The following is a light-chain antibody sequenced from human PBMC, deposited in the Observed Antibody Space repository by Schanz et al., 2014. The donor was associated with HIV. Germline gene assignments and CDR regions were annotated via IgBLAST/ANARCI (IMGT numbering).Light chain of an antibody. CDR1: QSVSSSY. Sequence: EIVLTQSPGTLSLSPGERVTLSCRASQSVSSSYLAWYQQKPGQAPRLIIYGASSRATGIPGRFSGSGSGTDFALTISRLEPEDFAVYYCQQYGTSPITFGQGTRLQIK. CDR3: QQYGTSPIT. J-gene: IGKJ5*01. CDR2: GAS. V-gene: IGKV3-20*01.